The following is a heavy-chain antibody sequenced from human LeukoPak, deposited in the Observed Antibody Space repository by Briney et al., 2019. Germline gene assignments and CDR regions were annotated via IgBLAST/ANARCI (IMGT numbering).Heavy chain of an antibody. CDR2: INPNSGGT. J-gene: IGHJ4*02. CDR1: GYTFTDYY. Sequence: ASVKVSCKTSGYTFTDYYMHWVRQAPGQGLEWMGWINPNSGGTNYAQKFQGRVTMTRDTSISTAYMELSRLRSDDTAVYYCATEGFYDNSGYYPLGYWGQGTLVTVSS. D-gene: IGHD3-22*01. CDR3: ATEGFYDNSGYYPLGY. V-gene: IGHV1-2*02.